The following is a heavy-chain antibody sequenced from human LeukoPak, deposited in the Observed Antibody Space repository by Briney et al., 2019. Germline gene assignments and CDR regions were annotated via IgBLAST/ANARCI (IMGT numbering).Heavy chain of an antibody. CDR1: GYSFTSYW. D-gene: IGHD5-24*01. Sequence: KPGESLKISCKGSGYSFTSYWIGWVRQMPGKGLEWVGIIYPGDSDIRYSPSFQGQVTISADKSISTAYLQWSSLKASDTAMYYCARLRRDGYNYYSFDIWGQGTMVTVSS. CDR2: IYPGDSDI. V-gene: IGHV5-51*03. CDR3: ARLRRDGYNYYSFDI. J-gene: IGHJ3*02.